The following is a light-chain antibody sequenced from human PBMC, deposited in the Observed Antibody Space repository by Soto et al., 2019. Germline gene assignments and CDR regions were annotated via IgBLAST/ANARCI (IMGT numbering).Light chain of an antibody. Sequence: EIGMTQSPATLSVSPGERATLSCRASQSININLAWYQQKPGQAPRLLIYGASTRATGLPARFSGSGSGTEFTLIISSLQSEDSAVYYCQQYNNWPPITFGQGTRLEI. CDR2: GAS. CDR3: QQYNNWPPIT. CDR1: QSININ. J-gene: IGKJ5*01. V-gene: IGKV3-15*01.